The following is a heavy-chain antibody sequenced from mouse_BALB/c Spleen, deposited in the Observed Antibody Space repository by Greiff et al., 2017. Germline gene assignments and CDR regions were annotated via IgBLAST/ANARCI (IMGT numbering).Heavy chain of an antibody. V-gene: IGHV1-80*01. CDR3: ARGGGKGGAMDY. CDR2: IYPGDGDT. Sequence: VQLQQSGAELVRPGSSVKISCKASGYAFSSYWMNWVKQRPGQGLEWIGQIYPGDGDTNYNGKFKGKATLTADKSSSTAYMQLSSLTSEDSAVYFCARGGGKGGAMDYWGQGTSVTVSS. D-gene: IGHD1-1*02. J-gene: IGHJ4*01. CDR1: GYAFSSYW.